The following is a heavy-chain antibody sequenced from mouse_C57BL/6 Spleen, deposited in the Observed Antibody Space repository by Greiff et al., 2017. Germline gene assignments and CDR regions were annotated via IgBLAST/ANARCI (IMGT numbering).Heavy chain of an antibody. Sequence: QVQLKQSGAELVRPGASVTLSCKASGYTFTDYEMHWVKQTPVHGLEWIGAIDPETGGTAYNQKFKGKAILTADKSSSTAYMELRSLTSEDSAVYYCARGELNYWGQGTTLTVSS. CDR3: ARGELNY. V-gene: IGHV1-15*01. D-gene: IGHD1-3*01. CDR2: IDPETGGT. J-gene: IGHJ2*01. CDR1: GYTFTDYE.